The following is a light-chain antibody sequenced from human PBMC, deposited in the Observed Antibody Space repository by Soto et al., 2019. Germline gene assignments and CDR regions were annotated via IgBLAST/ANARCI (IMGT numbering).Light chain of an antibody. J-gene: IGKJ3*01. CDR1: QTVSVN. Sequence: EIVMTQSPATLSVSPGERATLSCRASQTVSVNLAWYQQKPGQAPRLLIYGASTRATGVPARFSGSGSGTEFTLTNSSLQSEDFAVYYCQQYNDWPPFTFGPGTRVDIK. CDR2: GAS. CDR3: QQYNDWPPFT. V-gene: IGKV3-15*01.